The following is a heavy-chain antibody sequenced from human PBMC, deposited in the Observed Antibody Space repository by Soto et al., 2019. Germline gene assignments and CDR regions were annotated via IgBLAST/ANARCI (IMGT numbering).Heavy chain of an antibody. V-gene: IGHV4-4*02. D-gene: IGHD1-26*01. CDR3: ATYSGRD. J-gene: IGHJ4*02. CDR2: IYHSGST. Sequence: QLQESGPGLVKPSGTLSLSCAVSGGSITSSNWWTWVRQAPGKGLEWIGEIYHSGSTNYNPSLQSRLTISVDKSKNQFSLKLSSVTAADTAVYYCATYSGRDWGQGTLVTVSS. CDR1: GGSITSSNW.